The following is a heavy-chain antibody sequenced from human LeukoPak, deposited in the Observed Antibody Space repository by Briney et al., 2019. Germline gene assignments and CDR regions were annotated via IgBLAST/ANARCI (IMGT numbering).Heavy chain of an antibody. V-gene: IGHV3-30*02. CDR2: IRNDGTRK. J-gene: IGHJ4*02. CDR1: GFTFSTSG. D-gene: IGHD2-8*01. CDR3: VKVDA. Sequence: GGSLRLSCAASGFTFSTSGMHWVRQSPGKGLDWVAFIRNDGTRKNYADSVKGRFTISRDNSKNTLYLQMDSLSAEDTAVYYCVKVDAWGQGTLVTVSS.